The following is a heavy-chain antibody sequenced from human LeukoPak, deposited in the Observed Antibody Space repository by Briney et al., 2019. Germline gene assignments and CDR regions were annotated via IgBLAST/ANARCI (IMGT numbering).Heavy chain of an antibody. CDR3: ARICIRGAVVAAIRFDP. Sequence: KASETPSLSCTVSGGSISSSSYYWSWIRQPPGKGLEWIGSIYYSGSTYYNPSLKSRVTISVDTSKNQFSLKLSSVTAADTAVYYCARICIRGAVVAAIRFDPRGQGALVTVSS. J-gene: IGHJ5*02. CDR2: IYYSGST. CDR1: GGSISSSSYY. V-gene: IGHV4-39*01. D-gene: IGHD2-15*01.